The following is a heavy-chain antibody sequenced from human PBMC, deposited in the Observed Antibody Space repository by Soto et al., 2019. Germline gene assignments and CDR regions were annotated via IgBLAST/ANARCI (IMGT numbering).Heavy chain of an antibody. CDR2: IYYSGFT. CDR1: GGAIVSGDYY. CDR3: ARIVVTANNYFDP. V-gene: IGHV4-31*03. J-gene: IGHJ5*02. Sequence: SETLSLTCTVSGGAIVSGDYYCICIRRHPGKGLELIGYIYYSGFTKYNPSLKSRVTISIDTSRNQFSLNLTSVTAADTAVYYCARIVVTANNYFDPWGQGTLVTVSS. D-gene: IGHD2-21*02.